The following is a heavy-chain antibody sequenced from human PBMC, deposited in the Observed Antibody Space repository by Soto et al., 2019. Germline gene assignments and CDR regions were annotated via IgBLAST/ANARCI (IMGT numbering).Heavy chain of an antibody. CDR3: AREGVVVAARDYYYGMDV. J-gene: IGHJ6*02. Sequence: ASVKVSCKASGYTFTGYYVHWVRQAPGQGLEWMGWINPNSGDTYLAQRFQGRVTMNRDTSIGTAYMELRGLTSDDTAVYYCAREGVVVAARDYYYGMDVWGQGTTVTVSS. CDR2: INPNSGDT. D-gene: IGHD2-15*01. V-gene: IGHV1-2*02. CDR1: GYTFTGYY.